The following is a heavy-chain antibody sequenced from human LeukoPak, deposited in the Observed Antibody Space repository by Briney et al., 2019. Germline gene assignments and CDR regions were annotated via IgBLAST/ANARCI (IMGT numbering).Heavy chain of an antibody. J-gene: IGHJ6*04. Sequence: SGTLSLTCAVSGGSISSSNWWSWVRQSPGKGLEWIGEIYHSGSTNYNPSLKSRVTISVDKSKNQFSLKLSSVTAADTAVYYCARGGVTMVRGPQPYYGMDVWGKGTTVTVSS. CDR3: ARGGVTMVRGPQPYYGMDV. CDR1: GGSISSSNW. D-gene: IGHD3-10*01. CDR2: IYHSGST. V-gene: IGHV4-4*02.